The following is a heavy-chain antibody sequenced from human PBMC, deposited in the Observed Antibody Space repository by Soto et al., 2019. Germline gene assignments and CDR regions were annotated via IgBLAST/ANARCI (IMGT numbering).Heavy chain of an antibody. J-gene: IGHJ4*02. D-gene: IGHD4-17*01. Sequence: GGSLRLSCAASGFTFSSYGMHWVRQAPGKGLEWVAVISYDGSNKYYADSVKGRFTISRDNSKNTLYLQMNSLRAEATTVYYCAKGGRRTTVVTLSFWGQGTLVTVSS. CDR3: AKGGRRTTVVTLSF. CDR1: GFTFSSYG. CDR2: ISYDGSNK. V-gene: IGHV3-30*18.